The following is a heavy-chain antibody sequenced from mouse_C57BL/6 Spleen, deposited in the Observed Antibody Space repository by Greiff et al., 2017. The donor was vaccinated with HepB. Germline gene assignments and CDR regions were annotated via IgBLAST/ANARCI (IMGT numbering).Heavy chain of an antibody. CDR1: GYAFTNYL. D-gene: IGHD1-1*01. Sequence: VQLQQSGAELVRPGTSVKVSCKASGYAFTNYLIEWVKQRPGQGLEWIGVINPGSGGTNYNEKFKGKATLTADKSSSTAYMQLSSLTSEDSAVYFCARLDYYGSSYRNYWGQGTTLTVSS. J-gene: IGHJ2*01. CDR3: ARLDYYGSSYRNY. V-gene: IGHV1-54*01. CDR2: INPGSGGT.